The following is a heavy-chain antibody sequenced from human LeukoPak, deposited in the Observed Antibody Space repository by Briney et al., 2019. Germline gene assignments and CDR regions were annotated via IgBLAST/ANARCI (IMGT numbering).Heavy chain of an antibody. D-gene: IGHD1-26*01. CDR1: GFTFSSYA. CDR2: INGSGGST. V-gene: IGHV3-23*01. CDR3: AKGGGSYEDYFDY. Sequence: GGSLRLSCAASGFTFSSYAMSWVRQAPGKGLEWVSAINGSGGSTYYADSVKGRFTISRDNSKNTLYLQMNSLRAEDTAVYYCAKGGGSYEDYFDYWGQGTLVTVSS. J-gene: IGHJ4*02.